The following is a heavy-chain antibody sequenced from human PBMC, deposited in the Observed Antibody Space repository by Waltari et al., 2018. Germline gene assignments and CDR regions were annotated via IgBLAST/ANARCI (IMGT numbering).Heavy chain of an antibody. J-gene: IGHJ5*02. CDR2: INPNSGGT. Sequence: QVQLVQSGAEGKKPGASVKVSCEASGYTFTAYYMHWVRQAPGQGLEWMGRINPNSGGTNYAQKFQGRVTMTRDTSISTAYMELSRLRSDDTAVYYCARLTLRGNWFDPWGQGTLVTVSS. V-gene: IGHV1-2*06. CDR1: GYTFTAYY. CDR3: ARLTLRGNWFDP. D-gene: IGHD3-16*01.